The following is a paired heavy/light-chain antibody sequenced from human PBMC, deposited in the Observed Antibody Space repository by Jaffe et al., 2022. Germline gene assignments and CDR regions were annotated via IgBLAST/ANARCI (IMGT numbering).Light chain of an antibody. CDR2: AAS. V-gene: IGKV1-39*01. CDR1: QSISSY. CDR3: QQSYSTPPEYT. J-gene: IGKJ2*01. Sequence: DIQMTQSPSSLSASVGDRVTITCRASQSISSYLNWYQQKPGKAPKLLIYAASSLQSGVPSRFSGSGSGTDFTLTISSLQPEDFATYYCQQSYSTPPEYTFGQGTKLEIK.
Heavy chain of an antibody. D-gene: IGHD3-22*01. V-gene: IGHV4-38-2*01. Sequence: QVQLQESGPGLVKPSETLSLTCAVSGYSISSGYYWGWIRQPPGKGLEWIGSIYHSGSTYYNPSLKSRVTISVDTSKNQFSLKLSSVTAADTAVYYCARRLELDSSGYYHSWFDPWGQGTLVTVSS. CDR2: IYHSGST. CDR1: GYSISSGYY. CDR3: ARRLELDSSGYYHSWFDP. J-gene: IGHJ5*02.